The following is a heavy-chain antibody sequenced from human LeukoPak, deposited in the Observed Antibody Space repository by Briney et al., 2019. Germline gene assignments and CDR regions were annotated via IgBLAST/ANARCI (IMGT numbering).Heavy chain of an antibody. CDR1: GGSISSYH. Sequence: SETLSLTCTVSGGSISSYHWSWIRQPPGKGLEWIGYIYYSGSTNYNPSLKSRVTISVDTSKNQFSLKLSSVTAADTAVYYCAKIPYNRWLYYFDYWGQGTLVTVSS. D-gene: IGHD1-1*01. J-gene: IGHJ4*02. CDR2: IYYSGST. V-gene: IGHV4-59*01. CDR3: AKIPYNRWLYYFDY.